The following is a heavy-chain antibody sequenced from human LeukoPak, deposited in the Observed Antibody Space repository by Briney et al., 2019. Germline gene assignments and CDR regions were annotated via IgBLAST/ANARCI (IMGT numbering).Heavy chain of an antibody. CDR1: GFTFSSYA. CDR3: VRRIAASGIYFDY. D-gene: IGHD6-13*01. J-gene: IGHJ4*02. V-gene: IGHV3-64D*06. Sequence: PGGSLRLSCSASGFTFSSYAMHWVRQAPGKGLEYVSAISSNGGITFCADSVKGRFTISRDNSKNTLYLQMSSLRAEDTAVYYCVRRIAASGIYFDYWGQGTLVTVSS. CDR2: ISSNGGIT.